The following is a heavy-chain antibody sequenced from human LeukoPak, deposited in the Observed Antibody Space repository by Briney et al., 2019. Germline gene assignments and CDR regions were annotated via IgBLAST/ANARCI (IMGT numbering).Heavy chain of an antibody. Sequence: GASVXXXXXXXXXXXXTXDSNWVRQATGQGXEWMGWMNPNNGNTGYAQKFQDRVTMTRDTSISSAYMELSSLKSEDTAVYYCARAPREWGFDYWGQGTLVTVSS. CDR1: XXXXXTXD. CDR2: MNPNNGNT. J-gene: IGHJ4*02. D-gene: IGHD7-27*01. CDR3: ARAPREWGFDY. V-gene: IGHV1-8*01.